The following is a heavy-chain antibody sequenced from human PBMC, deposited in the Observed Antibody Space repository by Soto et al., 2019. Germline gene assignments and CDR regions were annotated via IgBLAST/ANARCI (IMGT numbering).Heavy chain of an antibody. CDR2: ITLSSSYI. CDR1: GFNFGAFG. Sequence: GGSLRLSCGASGFNFGAFGMNWVRQAPGKGLEWVSSITLSSSYIYYADSVKGRFTVSRDNAKNSLYLDMKSLTVDDTAVHYCARDMKSVRFWGTNGFDPWGQGTLVTVSS. D-gene: IGHD3-16*01. J-gene: IGHJ5*02. V-gene: IGHV3-21*01. CDR3: ARDMKSVRFWGTNGFDP.